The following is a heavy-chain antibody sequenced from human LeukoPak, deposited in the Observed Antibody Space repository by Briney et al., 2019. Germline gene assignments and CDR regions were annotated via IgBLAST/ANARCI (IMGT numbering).Heavy chain of an antibody. CDR1: GGTFSSYT. V-gene: IGHV1-69*04. D-gene: IGHD3-22*01. J-gene: IGHJ4*02. CDR2: IIPILGIT. CDR3: AREFYYYDSSGQIDY. Sequence: SVKVSCKASGGTFSSYTISWVRQAPGQGLEWMGRIIPILGITNYAQKFQGRVTITADKSTSTAYMELSSLRSEDTAVYYCAREFYYYDSSGQIDYWGQGTLVTVSS.